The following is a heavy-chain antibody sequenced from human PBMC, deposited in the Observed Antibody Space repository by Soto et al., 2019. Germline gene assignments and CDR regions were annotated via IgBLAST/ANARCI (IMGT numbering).Heavy chain of an antibody. J-gene: IGHJ4*02. V-gene: IGHV4-34*01. CDR3: ASQRPTVTTFDY. Sequence: QVQLRQWGAGLVKPSETLSLTCAVYGGSFRGYYWSWIRQPPGKGLEWIGEINHSGSTNYNPSLKSRVSISVDTSKNQFSLRLSSVTAADTAVYYCASQRPTVTTFDYWGQRTPVTVSS. CDR2: INHSGST. D-gene: IGHD4-17*01. CDR1: GGSFRGYY.